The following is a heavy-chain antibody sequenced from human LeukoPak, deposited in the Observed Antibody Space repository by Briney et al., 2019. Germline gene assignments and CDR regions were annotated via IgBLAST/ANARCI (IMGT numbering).Heavy chain of an antibody. CDR3: AREPTSGREPSSGRPLDY. V-gene: IGHV4-4*07. D-gene: IGHD5-12*01. Sequence: SETLSLTCTVSGGSISGYFWTWIRQPAGKGLEWIGRMYSTGSNNYNPSLKSRVTMSLDTSKNHFSLNLTSVTAADTAVYYCAREPTSGREPSSGRPLDYWGQGTLVTVSS. CDR2: MYSTGSN. CDR1: GGSISGYF. J-gene: IGHJ4*02.